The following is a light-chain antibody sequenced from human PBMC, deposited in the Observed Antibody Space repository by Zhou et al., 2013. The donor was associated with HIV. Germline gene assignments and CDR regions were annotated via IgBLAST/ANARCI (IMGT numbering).Light chain of an antibody. CDR3: QQSYTTPRT. Sequence: DIQMTQSPSSVSASVGDRVTITCRASQGISSYLAWYQQKPGTAPKLLIFAASRLQTGVPSRFSGSGSGTEFTLTISSLQPEDFATYFCQQSYTTPRTFGGGRRWTS. CDR1: QGISSY. V-gene: IGKV1-39*01. CDR2: AAS. J-gene: IGKJ4*01.